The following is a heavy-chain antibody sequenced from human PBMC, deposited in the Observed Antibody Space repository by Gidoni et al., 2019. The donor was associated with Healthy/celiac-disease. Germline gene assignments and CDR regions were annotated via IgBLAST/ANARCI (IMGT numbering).Heavy chain of an antibody. CDR3: ARRQYYDFWSGYPDHAFDI. D-gene: IGHD3-3*01. J-gene: IGHJ3*02. CDR2: IYYSGST. V-gene: IGHV4-39*01. CDR1: GGSISSSSYY. Sequence: QLQLQESGPGLVKPSETLSLTCTVSGGSISSSSYYWGWIRQPPGKGLEWIGSIYYSGSTYYNPSLKSRVTISVDTSKNQFSLKLSSVTAADTAVYYCARRQYYDFWSGYPDHAFDIWGQGTMVTVSS.